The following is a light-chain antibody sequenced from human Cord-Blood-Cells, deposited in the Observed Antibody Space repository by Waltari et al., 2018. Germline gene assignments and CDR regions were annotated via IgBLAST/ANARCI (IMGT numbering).Light chain of an antibody. CDR2: WAS. CDR1: QSVLYSSNNKNY. V-gene: IGKV4-1*01. Sequence: DIVMTQSSDSLAVSLGERATINCKSSQSVLYSSNNKNYLAWYQQKPGQPPKLLIYWASTRESGVPDRFSGSGSGTDFNLTISSLQAEDVAVYYCQQYYSTPYTFGQGTKLESK. CDR3: QQYYSTPYT. J-gene: IGKJ2*01.